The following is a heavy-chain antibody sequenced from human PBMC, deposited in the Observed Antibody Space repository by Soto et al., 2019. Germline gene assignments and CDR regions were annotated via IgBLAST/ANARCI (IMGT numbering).Heavy chain of an antibody. CDR3: AKGQSSGWYIFYFDY. J-gene: IGHJ4*02. V-gene: IGHV3-23*01. CDR2: ISGSGGST. D-gene: IGHD6-19*01. CDR1: GFTFSSYA. Sequence: GGSLRLSCAASGFTFSSYAMSWVRQAPGKGLEWVSAISGSGGSTYYADSVKGRFTISRDNSKNTLYLQMNSLRAEDTAVYYCAKGQSSGWYIFYFDYWGQGTLVTVSS.